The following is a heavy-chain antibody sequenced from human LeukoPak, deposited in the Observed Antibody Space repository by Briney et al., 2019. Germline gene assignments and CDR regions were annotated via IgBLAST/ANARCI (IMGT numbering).Heavy chain of an antibody. Sequence: GGSLRLSCAASGFTVSSNYMSWVRQAPGKGLEWVSVIYSGGSTYYADSVKGRFTISRDNAKNSLYLQMNSLRAEDTAVYYCARDRSGGSYYDSSGYYDYWGQGTLVTVSS. CDR1: GFTVSSNY. CDR2: IYSGGST. V-gene: IGHV3-53*01. J-gene: IGHJ4*02. D-gene: IGHD3-22*01. CDR3: ARDRSGGSYYDSSGYYDY.